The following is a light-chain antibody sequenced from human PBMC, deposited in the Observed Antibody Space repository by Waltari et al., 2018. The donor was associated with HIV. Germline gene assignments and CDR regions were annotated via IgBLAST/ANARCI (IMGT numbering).Light chain of an antibody. Sequence: ELVLTQSPATLSLSPGERATLPCSARQSVSSYLAWYQQRPGQAPRLLIYDASNRATGILARFSGSGSGPDFTLTISSLEPEDFAVYYCQQRSNWPLLTFGGGTKVEIK. CDR1: QSVSSY. CDR3: QQRSNWPLLT. CDR2: DAS. J-gene: IGKJ4*01. V-gene: IGKV3-11*01.